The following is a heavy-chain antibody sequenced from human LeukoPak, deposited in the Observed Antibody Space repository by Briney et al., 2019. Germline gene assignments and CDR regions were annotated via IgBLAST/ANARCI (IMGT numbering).Heavy chain of an antibody. CDR3: AAVPNANAWYWDDAFDI. CDR1: GFTFTTSA. V-gene: IGHV1-58*01. J-gene: IGHJ3*02. Sequence: ASVKVSCKASGFTFTTSAVQWVREARGQRLEWIGRIVVGSGNTDHAQKFQGRLTITRDISTSTAYMELSSLTSDDTAVYYCAAVPNANAWYWDDAFDIWGQGTMVTVSS. CDR2: IVVGSGNT. D-gene: IGHD2-8*02.